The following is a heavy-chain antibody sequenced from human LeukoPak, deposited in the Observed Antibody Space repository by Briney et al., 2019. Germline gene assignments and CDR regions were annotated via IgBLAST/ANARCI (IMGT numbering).Heavy chain of an antibody. CDR1: GFTFSSYA. J-gene: IGHJ4*02. CDR3: ARAGYCSGGSCYTLYYFDY. V-gene: IGHV3-11*01. CDR2: ISSSGSTI. Sequence: GGSLRLSCAASGFTFSSYAMSWIRQAPGKGLEWVSYISSSGSTIYYADSVKGRFTISRDNAKNSLYLQMNSLRAEDTAVYYCARAGYCSGGSCYTLYYFDYWGQGTLVTVSS. D-gene: IGHD2-15*01.